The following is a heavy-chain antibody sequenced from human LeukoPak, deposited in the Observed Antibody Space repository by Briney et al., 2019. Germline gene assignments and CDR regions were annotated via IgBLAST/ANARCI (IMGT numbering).Heavy chain of an antibody. D-gene: IGHD6-19*01. CDR1: GGSISSSSYY. J-gene: IGHJ4*02. V-gene: IGHV4-39*07. CDR3: AREDSAVAGTAGY. Sequence: PSETLSLTCTVSGGSISSSSYYWGWIRQPPGKGLEWIGSIYHSGSTYYNPSLKSRVTISVDTSKNQFSLKLSSVTAADTAVYYCAREDSAVAGTAGYWGQGTLVTVSS. CDR2: IYHSGST.